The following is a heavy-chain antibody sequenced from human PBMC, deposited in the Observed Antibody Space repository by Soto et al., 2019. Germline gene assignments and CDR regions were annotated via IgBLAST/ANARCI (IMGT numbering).Heavy chain of an antibody. V-gene: IGHV4-59*01. Sequence: PSETLSLTCTVSGGSISSYYWSWIRQPPGKGLEWIGYIYYSGSTNYNPSLKSRVTISVDTSKNQFSLKLSSVTAADTAVYYCARDMLARAAGGPYFDYWGQGTLVTVSS. CDR1: GGSISSYY. CDR2: IYYSGST. J-gene: IGHJ4*02. CDR3: ARDMLARAAGGPYFDY. D-gene: IGHD6-13*01.